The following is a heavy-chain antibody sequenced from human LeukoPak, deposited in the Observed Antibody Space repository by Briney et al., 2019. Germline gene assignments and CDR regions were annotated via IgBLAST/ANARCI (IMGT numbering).Heavy chain of an antibody. V-gene: IGHV3-74*01. D-gene: IGHD5-24*01. CDR1: GFTFSSYW. CDR3: ARPTEMATIRDAFDI. Sequence: GGSLRLSCVASGFTFSSYWMHWVRQAPGKGLVWVSRISINGSSTAYADSVKGRFTISRDNAKNTLYLQMNSLRAEDTAVYYCARPTEMATIRDAFDIWGQGTMVTVSS. CDR2: ISINGSST. J-gene: IGHJ3*02.